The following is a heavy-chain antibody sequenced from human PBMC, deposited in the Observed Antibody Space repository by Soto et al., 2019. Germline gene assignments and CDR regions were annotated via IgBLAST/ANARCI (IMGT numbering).Heavy chain of an antibody. CDR2: MNPNNGKT. V-gene: IGHV1-8*01. CDR1: GYTFTTYD. D-gene: IGHD6-25*01. J-gene: IGHJ4*02. CDR3: ARRKERSGPIYFVY. Sequence: QVQLVQSGAEVKKPGASVKISCKASGYTFTTYDINWVRQATGQGLEWMGWMNPNNGKTGYAQKFQGRVTMTRDTSISTVYLELSSVRSEDTAVYYCARRKERSGPIYFVYWGQGTLVTVSS.